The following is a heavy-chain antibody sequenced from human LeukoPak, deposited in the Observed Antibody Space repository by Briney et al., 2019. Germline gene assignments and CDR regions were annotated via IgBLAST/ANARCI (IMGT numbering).Heavy chain of an antibody. CDR2: IIPIFGTA. Sequence: XXXGXXFSXXAISWVRQAPGQGVEWMGGIIPIFGTANYAQKFQGRVTINADESTSTAYMEMSRLRYEDTHVYLCVXXXXXXXAXFDYWGQGTLVTVSS. CDR1: GXXFSXXA. V-gene: IGHV1-69*01. CDR3: VXXXXXXXAXFDY. J-gene: IGHJ4*02.